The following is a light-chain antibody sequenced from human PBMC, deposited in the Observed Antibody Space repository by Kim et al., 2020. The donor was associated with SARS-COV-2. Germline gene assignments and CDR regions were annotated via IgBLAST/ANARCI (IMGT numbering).Light chain of an antibody. CDR3: QGWDSATVT. CDR1: KLGDRY. CDR2: QDE. Sequence: VSPGQTASISCSGEKLGDRYVSWYQQRPGQSPILVIFQDEKRPSGIPERFSGSNSGNTATLTISGTQAVDEADYYCQGWDSATVTFGGGTQLTVL. J-gene: IGLJ2*01. V-gene: IGLV3-1*01.